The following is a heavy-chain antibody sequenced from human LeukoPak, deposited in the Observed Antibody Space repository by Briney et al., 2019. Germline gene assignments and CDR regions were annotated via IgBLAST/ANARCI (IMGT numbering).Heavy chain of an antibody. CDR1: GYTFTTYY. CDR3: TRVPSSDSSYYFDY. D-gene: IGHD3-22*01. V-gene: IGHV1-2*02. J-gene: IGHJ4*02. CDR2: INTKSGDT. Sequence: ASVKVSCKASGYTFTTYYIHWVRQAPGQGLEWMGWINTKSGDTKYAQKFQGRVTMTRDTPITTAYMELSRLISDDTAVYYCTRVPSSDSSYYFDYWGQGTLVTVSS.